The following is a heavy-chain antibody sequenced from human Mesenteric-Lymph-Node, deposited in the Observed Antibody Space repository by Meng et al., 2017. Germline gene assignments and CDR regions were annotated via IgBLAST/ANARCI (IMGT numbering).Heavy chain of an antibody. Sequence: ASVKVSCKASGYTFTGYYMHWVRQAPGQGLEWMGWINPNSGGTNYAQKFQGRVTMTRDTSISTAYMELSSLRSEDTAVYYCARLTGWGSDGDAFDIWGQGTMVTVSS. V-gene: IGHV1-2*02. CDR3: ARLTGWGSDGDAFDI. J-gene: IGHJ3*02. CDR1: GYTFTGYY. D-gene: IGHD3-16*01. CDR2: INPNSGGT.